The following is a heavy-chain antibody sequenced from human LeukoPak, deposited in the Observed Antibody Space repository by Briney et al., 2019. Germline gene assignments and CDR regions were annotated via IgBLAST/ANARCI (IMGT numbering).Heavy chain of an antibody. CDR2: IKPNSGDT. D-gene: IGHD3-22*01. CDR1: GYTFTGHY. CDR3: AKSLYYYDSSGWAAFDH. V-gene: IGHV1-2*02. J-gene: IGHJ4*02. Sequence: GSVKVSCKASGYTFTGHYIYWVRQAPGQGLEWMGWIKPNSGDTNYVQKFQGRVTMTRGTSISTGYMELSRLRSDDTAVYYCAKSLYYYDSSGWAAFDHWGQGTQVTVSS.